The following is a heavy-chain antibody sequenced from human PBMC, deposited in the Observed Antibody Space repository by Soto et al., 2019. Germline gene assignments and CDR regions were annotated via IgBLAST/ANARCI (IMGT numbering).Heavy chain of an antibody. CDR1: VYSIRSCYY. CDR2: IYHSGST. V-gene: IGHV4-38-2*02. Sequence: SEALFLPCAVSVYSIRSCYYCGCIRPPPWKGLEWIGSIYHSGSTYYNPSLKSRVTISVDTSKNQISLKLSSVTAADTAVYYCARDVDYDTNGYDYFDYWGQGTLVTAPQ. J-gene: IGHJ4*02. D-gene: IGHD3-22*01. CDR3: ARDVDYDTNGYDYFDY.